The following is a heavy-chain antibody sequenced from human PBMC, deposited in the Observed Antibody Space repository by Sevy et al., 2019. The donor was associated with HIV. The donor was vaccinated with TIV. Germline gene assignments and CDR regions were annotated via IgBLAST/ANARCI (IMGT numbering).Heavy chain of an antibody. Sequence: GGSLRLSCAASGFTFSSYVMSWVRQAPGKGLEWVSRISASGISTYYADSVKGRFTISRDNSKNTLYLQMNSLRAEDTAFYYCARAHTSSWSLFDSWGRGTLVTVSS. J-gene: IGHJ4*02. CDR1: GFTFSSYV. CDR3: ARAHTSSWSLFDS. CDR2: ISASGIST. D-gene: IGHD6-13*01. V-gene: IGHV3-23*01.